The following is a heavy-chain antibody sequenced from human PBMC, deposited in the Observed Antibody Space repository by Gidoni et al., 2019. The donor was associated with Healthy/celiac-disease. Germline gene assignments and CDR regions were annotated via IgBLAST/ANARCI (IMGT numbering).Heavy chain of an antibody. CDR2: IIPILGIA. CDR3: ARALDYYDSSNWFDP. CDR1: GGTFSSYA. Sequence: QVQLVQSGAEVKKPGSSVKVSCKASGGTFSSYAISWVRQAPGQGLEWMGRIIPILGIANYAQKFQGRVTITADKSTSTAYMELSSLRSEDTAVYYCARALDYYDSSNWFDPWGQGTLVTVSS. J-gene: IGHJ5*02. D-gene: IGHD3-22*01. V-gene: IGHV1-69*04.